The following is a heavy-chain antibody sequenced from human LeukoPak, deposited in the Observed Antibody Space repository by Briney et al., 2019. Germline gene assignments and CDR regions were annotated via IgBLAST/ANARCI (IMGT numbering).Heavy chain of an antibody. CDR3: ARLVHDSRGYDSFDI. V-gene: IGHV4-31*03. D-gene: IGHD3-22*01. CDR1: GGSISSDKYY. J-gene: IGHJ3*02. CDR2: IYYSGGT. Sequence: SETLSLTCTVSGGSISSDKYYWSWIRQHPGKGLEWIGYIYYSGGTYYNPSLKSRFTISVATSKNQFSLKLSSVTAADTAVYYCARLVHDSRGYDSFDIWGQGTMVTVSS.